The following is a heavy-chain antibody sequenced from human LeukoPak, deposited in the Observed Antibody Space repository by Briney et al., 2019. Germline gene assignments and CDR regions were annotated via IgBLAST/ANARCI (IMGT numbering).Heavy chain of an antibody. CDR1: GFTFSSYA. CDR2: ISGSGGST. D-gene: IGHD2-2*02. Sequence: PGASLRLSCAASGFTFSSYAMSWVRQAPGKGLEWVSAISGSGGSTYYADSVKGRFIISRDNSKNTLYLQMNSLRAEDTAVYYCAKDGGYCSSTSCYTENWFDPWGQGTLVTVSS. J-gene: IGHJ5*02. V-gene: IGHV3-23*01. CDR3: AKDGGYCSSTSCYTENWFDP.